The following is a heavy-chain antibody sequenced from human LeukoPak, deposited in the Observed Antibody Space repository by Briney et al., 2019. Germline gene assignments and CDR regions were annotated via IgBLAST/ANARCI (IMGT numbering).Heavy chain of an antibody. V-gene: IGHV4-4*02. Sequence: SETLSLTCAVSGGSISSSNWWCWVRPPPGKGLEWIGEIYQSGSTNYNPSLKSRVTISVDKSKNEFSLKLSSVTAADTAVYYCARVFGSSSWYFDYWGQGTLVTVSS. CDR1: GGSISSSNW. CDR3: ARVFGSSSWYFDY. CDR2: IYQSGST. J-gene: IGHJ4*02. D-gene: IGHD6-13*01.